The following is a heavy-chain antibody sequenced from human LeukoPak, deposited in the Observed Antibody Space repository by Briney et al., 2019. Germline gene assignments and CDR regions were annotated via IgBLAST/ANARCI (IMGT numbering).Heavy chain of an antibody. CDR2: IIPILGIA. CDR3: ARCSGSYCNIIYYYGMDV. Sequence: SVKVSCKASGGTFSSYAISWVRQAPGQGLEWMGRIIPILGIANYAQKFQGRVTITADKSTSTAYMELSSLRSEDTAVYYCARCSGSYCNIIYYYGMDVWGQGTTVTVSS. D-gene: IGHD3-10*02. J-gene: IGHJ6*02. V-gene: IGHV1-69*04. CDR1: GGTFSSYA.